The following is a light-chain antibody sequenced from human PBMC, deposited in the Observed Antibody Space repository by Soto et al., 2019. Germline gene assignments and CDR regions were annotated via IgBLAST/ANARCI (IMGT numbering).Light chain of an antibody. CDR3: SSYAGSNNLG. V-gene: IGLV2-8*01. Sequence: QSALTQPTSASGSPGQSVTISCTGTSSDVGGYNYVSWYQQHPGKAPKLMIYEVSKRPSGVPDRFSGSKSGNTASLTVSGLQAEDEADYYCSSYAGSNNLGFGGGTTLTVL. CDR1: SSDVGGYNY. J-gene: IGLJ2*01. CDR2: EVS.